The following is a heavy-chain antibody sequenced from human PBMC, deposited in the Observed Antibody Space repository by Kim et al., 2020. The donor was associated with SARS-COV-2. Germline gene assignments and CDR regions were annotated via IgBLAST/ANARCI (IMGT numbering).Heavy chain of an antibody. CDR3: ARQYGIAVAGTGDFDY. D-gene: IGHD6-19*01. V-gene: IGHV4-39*01. J-gene: IGHJ4*02. Sequence: SETLSLTCAVSGGSISSSNYYWGWIRQPPGKGLEWIASIYYSGSIYYNPSLKSRVTISVDTSKNQFSLKLSSVTAADTAVYYCARQYGIAVAGTGDFDYWGQGTLVTVSS. CDR2: IYYSGSI. CDR1: GGSISSSNYY.